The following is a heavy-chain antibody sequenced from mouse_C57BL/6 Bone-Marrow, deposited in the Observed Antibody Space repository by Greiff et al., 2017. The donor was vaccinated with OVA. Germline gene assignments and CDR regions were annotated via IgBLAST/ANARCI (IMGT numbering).Heavy chain of an antibody. CDR2: ISNLAYSI. Sequence: EVQGVESGGGLVQPGGSLKLSCAASGFTFSDYGMAWVRQAPRKGPEWVAFISNLAYSIYYADTVTGRFTISRENAKNTLYLEMSSLRSEDTAMYYCARDDYFAYWGQGTLVTVSA. D-gene: IGHD2-4*01. CDR3: ARDDYFAY. CDR1: GFTFSDYG. J-gene: IGHJ3*01. V-gene: IGHV5-15*01.